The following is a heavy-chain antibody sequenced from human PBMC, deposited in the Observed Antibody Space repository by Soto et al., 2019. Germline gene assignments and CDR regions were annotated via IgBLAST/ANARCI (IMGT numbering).Heavy chain of an antibody. D-gene: IGHD2-2*01. V-gene: IGHV5-51*01. CDR3: ARQYSDIVIVPAAPGAFDP. Sequence: VESLKISCKGSGYSFTSYWIGWLRQMPVKGLEWIGIIYPGDSDTRYSPSFQGQVTISADKSISTAYLQWSSLKASDTAMYYCARQYSDIVIVPAAPGAFDPWGQGTLVTVSS. CDR2: IYPGDSDT. CDR1: GYSFTSYW. J-gene: IGHJ5*02.